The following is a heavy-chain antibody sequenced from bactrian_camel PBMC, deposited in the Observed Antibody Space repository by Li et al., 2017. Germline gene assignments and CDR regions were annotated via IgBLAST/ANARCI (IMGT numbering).Heavy chain of an antibody. CDR1: GDIYSSSC. CDR3: AAGVKGMRDPLTGRGLSW. CDR2: VNGDAYGAT. V-gene: IGHV3S54*01. Sequence: VQLVESGGGSVKAGGSLRLTCATSGDIYSSSCMGWFRQAPGKEREGVASVNGDAYGATNYADSVKGRFTVSKDDATMTLYLQMNNLTSDDTAMYYCAAGVKGMRDPLTGRGLSWWGKGTQVTVS. D-gene: IGHD5*01. J-gene: IGHJ4*01.